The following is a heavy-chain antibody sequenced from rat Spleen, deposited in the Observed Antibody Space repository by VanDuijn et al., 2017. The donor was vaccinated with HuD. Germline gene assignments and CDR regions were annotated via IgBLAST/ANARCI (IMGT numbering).Heavy chain of an antibody. CDR3: ARQRNWFAY. J-gene: IGHJ3*01. CDR1: GFAFSHYG. Sequence: EVQLVESGGGLVQPGRSIKLTCAASGFAFSHYGMAWVLQAPTKGLEWIASISYDGDNTYYRGSVKGRFTISRDNAKSTLYLQMDSLRSEDTATYYCARQRNWFAYWGQGTLVTVSS. V-gene: IGHV5-25*01. CDR2: ISYDGDNT.